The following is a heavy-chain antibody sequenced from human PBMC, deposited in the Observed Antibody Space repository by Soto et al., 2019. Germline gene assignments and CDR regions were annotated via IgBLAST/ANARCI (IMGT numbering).Heavy chain of an antibody. J-gene: IGHJ1*01. D-gene: IGHD3-16*01. CDR3: ARWGTTGGLDV. CDR1: GFTFRSYV. CDR2: TSYDGSDK. Sequence: QVQLVESGGGVVQPGTSLRVSCVGSGFTFRSYVIHWVRQPPGKGLEWVALTSYDGSDKYYDDSVRGRFTISRDNSRNTVYLQMDSLRLEDTALYYCARWGTTGGLDVWGQGTLVSVSS. V-gene: IGHV3-30*19.